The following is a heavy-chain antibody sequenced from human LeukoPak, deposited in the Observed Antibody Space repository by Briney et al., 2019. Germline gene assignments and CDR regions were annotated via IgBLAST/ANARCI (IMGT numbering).Heavy chain of an antibody. D-gene: IGHD4-17*01. CDR2: IKQDGSEK. V-gene: IGHV3-7*01. CDR3: TMTDKRKFNYGDYVGLHYYYYMDV. CDR1: GFTFSSYW. Sequence: GGSLRLSCAASGFTFSSYWMSWVRQAPGKGLEWVANIKQDGSEKYYVDSVKGRFTISRDNAKNSLYLQMNSLRAEDTAVYYCTMTDKRKFNYGDYVGLHYYYYMDVWGKGTTVTISS. J-gene: IGHJ6*03.